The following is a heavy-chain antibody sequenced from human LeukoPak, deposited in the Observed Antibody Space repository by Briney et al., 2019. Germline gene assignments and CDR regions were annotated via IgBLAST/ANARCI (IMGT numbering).Heavy chain of an antibody. CDR3: ARVSDGTSTMIDLGGGDY. Sequence: ASVKVSCKASGYTFTSYDINWVRQATGQGLEWMGWMNPNSGNTGHAQKFQGRVTMTRNTSISTAYMELSSLRSEDTAVYYCARVSDGTSTMIDLGGGDYWGQGTLVTVSS. V-gene: IGHV1-8*01. J-gene: IGHJ4*02. D-gene: IGHD3-22*01. CDR1: GYTFTSYD. CDR2: MNPNSGNT.